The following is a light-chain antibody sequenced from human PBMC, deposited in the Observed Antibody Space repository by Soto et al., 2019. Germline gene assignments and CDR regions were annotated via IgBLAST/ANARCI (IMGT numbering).Light chain of an antibody. Sequence: EIVLTQSPGTLSLSPGERATLSCRASQSVSNNYLAWYQQKPGQGPRLLIYGASSRATGIPARFSGSGSATEFTLTISSLQSEDFAVYFCQQYNNLWAFGQGTKVDIK. J-gene: IGKJ1*01. CDR3: QQYNNLWA. CDR2: GAS. V-gene: IGKV3-15*01. CDR1: QSVSNN.